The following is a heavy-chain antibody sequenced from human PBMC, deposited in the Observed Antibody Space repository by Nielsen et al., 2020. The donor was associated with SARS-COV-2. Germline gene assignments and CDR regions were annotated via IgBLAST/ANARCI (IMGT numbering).Heavy chain of an antibody. CDR2: ISYDGSNK. Sequence: GESLKISCAASGFTFSSYGMHWVRQAPGKGLEWVAVISYDGSNKYYADSVKGRFTISRDNSKNTLYLQMNSLRAEDTAVYYCARDGSGSYFSWFDPWGQGTLVTVSS. CDR3: ARDGSGSYFSWFDP. J-gene: IGHJ5*02. D-gene: IGHD1-26*01. V-gene: IGHV3-30*03. CDR1: GFTFSSYG.